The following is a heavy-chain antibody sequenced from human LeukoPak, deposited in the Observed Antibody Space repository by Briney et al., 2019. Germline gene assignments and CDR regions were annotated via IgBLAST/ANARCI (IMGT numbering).Heavy chain of an antibody. CDR1: GYTFTGYY. D-gene: IGHD3-10*01. CDR2: INPNSGGT. CDR3: AREDDYYGSGSYYKDGYYYYGMDV. J-gene: IGHJ6*02. V-gene: IGHV1-2*02. Sequence: ASVKVSCKASGYTFTGYYMHWVRQAPGQELEWMGWINPNSGGTNYAQKFQGRVTMTRDTSISTAYMELSRLRSDDTAVYYCAREDDYYGSGSYYKDGYYYYGMDVWGQGTTVTVSS.